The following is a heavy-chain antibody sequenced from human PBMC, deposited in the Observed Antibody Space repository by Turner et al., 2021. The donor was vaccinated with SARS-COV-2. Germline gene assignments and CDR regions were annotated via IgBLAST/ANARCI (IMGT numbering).Heavy chain of an antibody. V-gene: IGHV3-23*01. CDR3: AKDQTVATLDYYYSMDV. J-gene: IGHJ6*02. CDR2: ISGSGGTT. Sequence: EVQLLESGGGLVQPGGSLRLSCVASGFTFGSYAMSWVRQAQGKGLEWVSAISGSGGTTYYADSVKGQFTISRDNSKNTLYLQMNSLRAEDTDLYYCAKDQTVATLDYYYSMDVWGQGTTVTVSS. CDR1: GFTFGSYA. D-gene: IGHD4-17*01.